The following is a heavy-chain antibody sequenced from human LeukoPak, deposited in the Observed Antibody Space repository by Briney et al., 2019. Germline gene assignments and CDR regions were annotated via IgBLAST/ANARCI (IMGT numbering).Heavy chain of an antibody. CDR1: GFTFSSYW. J-gene: IGHJ6*03. V-gene: IGHV3-7*01. CDR2: IKQDGSEK. CDR3: ARERSGAGYYYYYYMDV. D-gene: IGHD7-27*01. Sequence: PGGSLRLSCAASGFTFSSYWMSWVRQAPGKGLEWVANIKQDGSEKYYVDSVKGRFTISRDNAKNSLYLQMNSLRAEDTAVYYCARERSGAGYYYYYYMDVWGKGTTVTISS.